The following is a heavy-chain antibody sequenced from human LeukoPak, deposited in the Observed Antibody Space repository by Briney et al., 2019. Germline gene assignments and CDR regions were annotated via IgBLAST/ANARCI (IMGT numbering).Heavy chain of an antibody. CDR2: TSNDGSNK. D-gene: IGHD3-9*01. Sequence: TGGSLRLSCAASGFTFSSYGMHWVRQAPCKGLEWVAVTSNDGSNKYYADSVKGRFTISRDNSKNTLYLYMNSLRTEDTAVYYCAKDLTTYYYFDNWGQGTLVTVSS. V-gene: IGHV3-30*18. CDR1: GFTFSSYG. J-gene: IGHJ4*02. CDR3: AKDLTTYYYFDN.